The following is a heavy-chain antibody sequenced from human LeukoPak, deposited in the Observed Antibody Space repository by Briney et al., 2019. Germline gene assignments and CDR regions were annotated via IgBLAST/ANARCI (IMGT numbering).Heavy chain of an antibody. CDR1: GFTFSNYS. CDR2: VSSSSSYI. D-gene: IGHD3-3*01. Sequence: GGSLRLSCAASGFTFSNYSMNWVRQAPGNGLEWVSSVSSSSSYIDYADSVKGRFTISRDNAKNSLYLQMNSLRAEDTAVYYCARCLDYDFWSGYREDAFDIWGQGTMVTVSS. J-gene: IGHJ3*02. CDR3: ARCLDYDFWSGYREDAFDI. V-gene: IGHV3-21*01.